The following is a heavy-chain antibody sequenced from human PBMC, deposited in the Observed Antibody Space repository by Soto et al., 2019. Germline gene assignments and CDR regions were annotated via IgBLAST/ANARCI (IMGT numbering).Heavy chain of an antibody. CDR1: GVHFTGYY. J-gene: IGHJ4*02. CDR2: VNRYGST. D-gene: IGHD1-26*01. Sequence: PSETQTLTWAFYGVHFTGYYWTLLRPSPDKGLEWIGEVNRYGSTNYSPSLKGRVTISVDASKNQFSLNLSSVTAADTAVYYCARRTKLQIVAAFDHWGQGALVTVSA. V-gene: IGHV4-34*01. CDR3: ARRTKLQIVAAFDH.